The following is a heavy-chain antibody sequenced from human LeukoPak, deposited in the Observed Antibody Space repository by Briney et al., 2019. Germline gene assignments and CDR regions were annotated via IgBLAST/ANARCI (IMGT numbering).Heavy chain of an antibody. CDR2: IHYSGNT. J-gene: IGHJ3*01. CDR1: GDSIRIYY. D-gene: IGHD5-24*01. V-gene: IGHV4-59*08. Sequence: SETLSLTCIVSGDSIRIYYWSWIRPSPGKGLEWIGYIHYSGNTFSNPALKSRVTISIDTPKNQFSLQLRSVTAEDTAVYFCARHADGYNSGFLDFWGPGTMVTVSS. CDR3: ARHADGYNSGFLDF.